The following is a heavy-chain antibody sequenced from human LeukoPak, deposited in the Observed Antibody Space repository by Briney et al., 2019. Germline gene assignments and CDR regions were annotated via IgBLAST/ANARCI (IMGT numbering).Heavy chain of an antibody. J-gene: IGHJ5*02. Sequence: PGGSLRLSCAASGFTFSSYAMHWVRQAPGKGLEWVAVISYDGSNKYYADSVKGRFTISRDNSKNTLYLQMNSLRAEDTALYYSEKDAYDILTGYYNGRWFDPWGQGTLVTVSS. CDR1: GFTFSSYA. V-gene: IGHV3-30*04. D-gene: IGHD3-9*01. CDR2: ISYDGSNK. CDR3: EKDAYDILTGYYNGRWFDP.